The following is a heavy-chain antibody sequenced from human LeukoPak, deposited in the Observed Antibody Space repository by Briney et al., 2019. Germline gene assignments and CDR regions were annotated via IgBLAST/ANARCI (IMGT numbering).Heavy chain of an antibody. J-gene: IGHJ3*01. D-gene: IGHD1-1*01. CDR1: GFIFRSYC. CDR3: ARGDNSWNDTRDPFDF. V-gene: IGHV3-21*01. CDR2: ICSSSSHI. Sequence: GGSLRLSCAVSGFIFRSYCMNWVRQAPGKGLEWVSSICSSSSHIYYTDSVKGRFTTSTDNAKNSLYLQMNSLRAADTAVYYCARGDNSWNDTRDPFDFWGQGTMVIVSS.